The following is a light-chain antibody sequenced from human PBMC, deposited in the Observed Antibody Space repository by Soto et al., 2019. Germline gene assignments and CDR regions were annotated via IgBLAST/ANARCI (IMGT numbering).Light chain of an antibody. CDR2: DTS. CDR3: QQYNPWRWIT. CDR1: QSVTTK. J-gene: IGKJ5*01. V-gene: IGKV3-15*01. Sequence: IVMTQSPATLSVLPGERATLSCRVCQSVTTKLAWYQHKPGQAPRVLIYDTSTTAAGIQDRFSCSGSGTDFSLTISSLQSEDFAVYYCQQYNPWRWITFGQGTRLEIK.